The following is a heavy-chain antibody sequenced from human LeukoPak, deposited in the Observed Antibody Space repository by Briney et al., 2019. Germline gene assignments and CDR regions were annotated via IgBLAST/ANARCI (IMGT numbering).Heavy chain of an antibody. CDR3: ARDLWYNWNAVGY. D-gene: IGHD1-20*01. V-gene: IGHV3-11*04. CDR1: GFTFSDYY. CDR2: ISSSGSTI. J-gene: IGHJ4*02. Sequence: QSGGSLRLSCAASGFTFSDYYMSWIRQAPGKGLEWVSYISSSGSTIYYADSVKGRFTISRDNAKNSLYLQMNSLRAEDTAVYYCARDLWYNWNAVGYWGQGTLVTVSS.